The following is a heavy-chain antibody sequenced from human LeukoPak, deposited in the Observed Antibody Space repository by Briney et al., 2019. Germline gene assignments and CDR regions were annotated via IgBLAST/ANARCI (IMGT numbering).Heavy chain of an antibody. CDR3: AKDRRYGSGTLDY. CDR2: ISGSGGST. V-gene: IGHV3-23*01. J-gene: IGHJ4*02. Sequence: GGSLRLSCAASGFTFSSYAMSWVRQAPGRGLEWVSAISGSGGSTYYADSVKGRFTISRDNSKNTLYLQMNSLRAEDTAVYYCAKDRRYGSGTLDYWGQGTLVTVSS. D-gene: IGHD3-10*01. CDR1: GFTFSSYA.